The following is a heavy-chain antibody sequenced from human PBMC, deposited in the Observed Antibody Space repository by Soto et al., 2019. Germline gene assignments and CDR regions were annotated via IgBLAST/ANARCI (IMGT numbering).Heavy chain of an antibody. Sequence: PSETRSLTRAVSNYSISSGCNWGGMRQPPEKGVEYIGRIVHTGSTYYNPSRKKRVIISVDTSKHQFSMRLNSVTAADTGVDFCARVEAAKFFAHWGQGTLVTVYS. CDR3: ARVEAAKFFAH. CDR1: NYSISSGCN. CDR2: IVHTGST. J-gene: IGHJ4*01. D-gene: IGHD2-15*01. V-gene: IGHV4-38-2*01.